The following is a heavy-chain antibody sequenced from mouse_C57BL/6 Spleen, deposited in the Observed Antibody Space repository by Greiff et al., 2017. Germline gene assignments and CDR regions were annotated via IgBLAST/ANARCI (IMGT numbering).Heavy chain of an antibody. J-gene: IGHJ2*01. CDR3: ARRADGYDFYFAY. V-gene: IGHV1-69*01. Sequence: QVQLQQPGAELVMPGASVKLSCKASGYTFTSYWMHWVKQRPGQGLEWIGEIDPSDSYTNYNQKFKGKSTLTVDKSSSTAYMQLSSLTSEDSAVYYCARRADGYDFYFAYWGQGTTLTVSA. CDR1: GYTFTSYW. D-gene: IGHD2-2*01. CDR2: IDPSDSYT.